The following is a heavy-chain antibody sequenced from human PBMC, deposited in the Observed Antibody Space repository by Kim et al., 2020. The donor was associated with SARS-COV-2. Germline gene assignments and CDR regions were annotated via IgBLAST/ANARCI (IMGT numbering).Heavy chain of an antibody. Sequence: GGSLRLSCAASGFTFDDYAMHWVRQAPGKGLEWVSLISGDGGSTYYADSVKGRFTISRDNSKNSLYLQMNSLRTEDTALYYCAKGGEDSSSWYQYWYFDLWGRGTLVTVSS. CDR1: GFTFDDYA. CDR3: AKGGEDSSSWYQYWYFDL. J-gene: IGHJ2*01. CDR2: ISGDGGST. D-gene: IGHD6-13*01. V-gene: IGHV3-43*02.